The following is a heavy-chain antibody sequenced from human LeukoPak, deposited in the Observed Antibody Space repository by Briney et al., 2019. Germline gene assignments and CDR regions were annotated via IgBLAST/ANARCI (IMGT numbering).Heavy chain of an antibody. CDR3: ARIYSGYDSHFDY. D-gene: IGHD5-12*01. Sequence: GASVKVSCKASGYTFTGYYMHWVRQAPGQGLEWMGWINPNSGGANYAQKFQGRVTMTRDTSISTAYMELSRLRSDDTAVYYCARIYSGYDSHFDYWGQGTLVSVSS. CDR2: INPNSGGA. J-gene: IGHJ4*02. V-gene: IGHV1-2*02. CDR1: GYTFTGYY.